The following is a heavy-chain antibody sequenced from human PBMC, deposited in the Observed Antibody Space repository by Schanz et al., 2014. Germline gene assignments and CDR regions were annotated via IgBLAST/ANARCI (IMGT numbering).Heavy chain of an antibody. CDR3: ASPPLPTGWLQPLYYFDY. Sequence: QLQLQESGPGLVKPSETLSLTCTVSGASLSSITYYLTWIRQPPGKGLEWVATIYYSGSTYYNPSLKGRATIPLDPPKTHFPLKLTSVTAADTAVYYCASPPLPTGWLQPLYYFDYWGQGTLLTVSS. CDR2: IYYSGST. V-gene: IGHV4-39*01. CDR1: GASLSSITYY. J-gene: IGHJ4*02. D-gene: IGHD6-19*01.